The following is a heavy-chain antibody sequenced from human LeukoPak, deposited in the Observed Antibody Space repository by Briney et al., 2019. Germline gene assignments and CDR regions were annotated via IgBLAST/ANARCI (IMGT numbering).Heavy chain of an antibody. Sequence: SDTLSLTCTGSDGSISTSYWNWIRQPPGKGLEWVGYIYHSGSTNYNPSLQSRVTISVDTSKNQFSLNLNSVTAADTAVYYCARGGAARLHFQNWGQGTLVTVSS. CDR2: IYHSGST. J-gene: IGHJ1*01. CDR3: ARGGAARLHFQN. D-gene: IGHD6-6*01. CDR1: DGSISTSY. V-gene: IGHV4-59*01.